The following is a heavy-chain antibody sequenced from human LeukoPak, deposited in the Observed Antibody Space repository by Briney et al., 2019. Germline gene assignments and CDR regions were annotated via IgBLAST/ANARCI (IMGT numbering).Heavy chain of an antibody. V-gene: IGHV3-48*03. CDR3: ARVRYSSCDY. J-gene: IGHJ4*02. CDR2: ISSGGSTI. CDR1: GFTFSSYE. Sequence: PGGSLRLSCAASGFTFSSYELNWVRQAPGKGLEWVSYISSGGSTIYYADSVKGRFTISRDNAKNSLYVQMNSLRAEDTAVYYCARVRYSSCDYWGQGTLVTVSS. D-gene: IGHD6-19*01.